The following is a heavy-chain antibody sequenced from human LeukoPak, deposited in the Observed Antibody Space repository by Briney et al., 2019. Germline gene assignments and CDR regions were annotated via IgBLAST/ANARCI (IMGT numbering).Heavy chain of an antibody. V-gene: IGHV1-69*13. Sequence: SVNVSCKASVGTFSSYAISWVRQAPGQGLEWMGGIIPIFGTANYAQKFQGRVTITADESTITAYMELSSVRSEDTAVYYCASIYDYVWGSYRDYGMDVWGKGTTVTVSS. D-gene: IGHD3-16*02. J-gene: IGHJ6*04. CDR2: IIPIFGTA. CDR1: VGTFSSYA. CDR3: ASIYDYVWGSYRDYGMDV.